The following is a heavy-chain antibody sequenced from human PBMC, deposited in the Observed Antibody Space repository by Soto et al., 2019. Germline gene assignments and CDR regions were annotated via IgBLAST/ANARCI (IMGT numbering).Heavy chain of an antibody. CDR1: GLTFNSYS. V-gene: IGHV3-21*01. Sequence: EVQLVESGGGLVKPGESLKLACVASGLTFNSYSMNWVRQAPGRGLEWIASITSSSDYIYYADSVKGRFTISRDNAKSSLYLQMNSLRAEDTALYYCATGDCSHTSCYLIDYSYAMEAWGQGTTVTVSS. J-gene: IGHJ6*02. CDR3: ATGDCSHTSCYLIDYSYAMEA. CDR2: ITSSSDYI. D-gene: IGHD2-2*01.